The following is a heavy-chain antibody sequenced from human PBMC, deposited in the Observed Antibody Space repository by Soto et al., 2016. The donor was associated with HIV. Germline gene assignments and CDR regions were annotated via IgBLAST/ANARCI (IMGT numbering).Heavy chain of an antibody. CDR3: AKGELRRPKNVYHYYYVDV. Sequence: VQLVESGGGVVQPGRSLRLSCAASEFIFSNYGMHWVRQAPGKGLEWVALIYYDGSIGKYADSVKGRFTISRDNSKNTLYLQMNSLRVEDTAMYYCAKGELRRPKNVYHYYYVDVWAKGPRSPSP. CDR2: IYYDGSIG. J-gene: IGHJ6*03. V-gene: IGHV3-30*18. CDR1: EFIFSNYG. D-gene: IGHD1-26*01.